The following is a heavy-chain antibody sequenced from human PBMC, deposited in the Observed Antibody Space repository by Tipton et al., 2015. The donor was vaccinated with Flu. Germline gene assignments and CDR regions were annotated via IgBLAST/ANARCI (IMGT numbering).Heavy chain of an antibody. CDR3: ARLYGDYGSFDL. J-gene: IGHJ2*01. V-gene: IGHV3-13*01. Sequence: SLRLSCAASGFTFSSYDMHWVRQATGKGLEWVSAIGTAGDTYYPGSVKGRFTISRENAKNSLYLQMNSLRAGDTAVYYCARLYGDYGSFDLWGRGPLVTVSS. CDR2: IGTAGDT. D-gene: IGHD4-17*01. CDR1: GFTFSSYD.